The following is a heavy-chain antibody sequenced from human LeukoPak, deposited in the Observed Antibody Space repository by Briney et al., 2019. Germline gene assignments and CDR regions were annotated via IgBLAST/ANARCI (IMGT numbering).Heavy chain of an antibody. J-gene: IGHJ4*02. Sequence: GGSLRLSCAASGFTFNNYVMSWVRQAPGRGLEWVSGIDYAGGSTNYADSVKGRFTISRDNAKNSLYLQMNSLRAEDTAVYYCAVYYYDSSGYYYFDYWGQGTLVTVSS. CDR1: GFTFNNYV. D-gene: IGHD3-22*01. CDR3: AVYYYDSSGYYYFDY. V-gene: IGHV3-23*01. CDR2: IDYAGGST.